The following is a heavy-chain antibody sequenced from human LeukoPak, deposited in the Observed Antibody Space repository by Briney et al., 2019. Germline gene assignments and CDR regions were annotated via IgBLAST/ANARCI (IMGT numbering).Heavy chain of an antibody. CDR2: VSKDGNTK. CDR3: ARDKGDYDTSGSLFVF. CDR1: GFTFSTYA. J-gene: IGHJ4*02. Sequence: GTSLRLSCVASGFTFSTYAIHWVRQAPGKGLEWVAVVSKDGNTKYYADSVKGRFTISRDNAKNSLYLQMNSLRAEDTAVYYCARDKGDYDTSGSLFVFGGQGTLVTVSS. D-gene: IGHD3-22*01. V-gene: IGHV3-30*04.